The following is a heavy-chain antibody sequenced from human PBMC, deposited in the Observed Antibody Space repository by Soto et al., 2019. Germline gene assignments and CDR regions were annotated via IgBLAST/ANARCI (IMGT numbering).Heavy chain of an antibody. Sequence: GESLKISCSASGYTFTNYYIAWVRQMPGKGLEWIGIIYPPDSDTRYSPSFQGQVTMLVDKSINTAYLQWSSLKASDTAMYYCARLGSLGVTTNNWFDPWGQGTQVTVSS. CDR1: GYTFTNYY. J-gene: IGHJ5*02. D-gene: IGHD4-17*01. CDR2: IYPPDSDT. V-gene: IGHV5-51*01. CDR3: ARLGSLGVTTNNWFDP.